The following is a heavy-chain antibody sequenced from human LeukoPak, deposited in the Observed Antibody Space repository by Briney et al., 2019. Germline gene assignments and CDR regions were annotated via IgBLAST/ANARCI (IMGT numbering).Heavy chain of an antibody. CDR2: ISSSNSHI. V-gene: IGHV3-21*01. Sequence: GGSLRLCCAASGFTFSSYSMNWVRQAPGKGLEWVSSISSSNSHIYYADSVKGRFTISRDNAKNSLYLQMNSLRAEDTAVYYCARGFYCTSTSCSTGFDYWGQGALVTVSS. J-gene: IGHJ4*02. CDR3: ARGFYCTSTSCSTGFDY. D-gene: IGHD2-2*01. CDR1: GFTFSSYS.